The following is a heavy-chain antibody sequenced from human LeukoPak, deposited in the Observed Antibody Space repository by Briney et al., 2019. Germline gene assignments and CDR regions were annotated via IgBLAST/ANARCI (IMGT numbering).Heavy chain of an antibody. D-gene: IGHD2-2*01. CDR2: IRYDGSNK. V-gene: IGHV3-30*02. Sequence: GGSLRLSCAASGFTFSSYGMHWVRQAPGKGLEWVASIRYDGSNKYYADSVKGRFTISRDNSKNTLYLQMNSLRAEDTAVYYCANRPQYFVPAAIAAEYFQQWGQGTLVPVSS. J-gene: IGHJ1*01. CDR3: ANRPQYFVPAAIAAEYFQQ. CDR1: GFTFSSYG.